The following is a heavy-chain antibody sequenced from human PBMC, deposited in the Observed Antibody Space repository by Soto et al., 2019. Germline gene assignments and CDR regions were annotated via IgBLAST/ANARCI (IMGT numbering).Heavy chain of an antibody. V-gene: IGHV3-23*01. CDR2: ISATGGGT. J-gene: IGHJ4*02. Sequence: WGSLKVSCVSSGFKFSNYAMSWVRQAPGKGLESVSLISATGGGTYYADSVKGRFTISRDNSHNTLYLQVHSLTAEDTAVYYCAKDRRAGGNSAFYFDFWGQGAKVTVSS. D-gene: IGHD3-16*01. CDR3: AKDRRAGGNSAFYFDF. CDR1: GFKFSNYA.